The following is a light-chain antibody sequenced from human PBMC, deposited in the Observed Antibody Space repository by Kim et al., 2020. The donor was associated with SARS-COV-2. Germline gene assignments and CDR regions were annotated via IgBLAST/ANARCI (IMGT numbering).Light chain of an antibody. CDR3: ATWDGSLNGWV. CDR2: TNN. Sequence: QRVTISCSGSTSNIGSYTVNWYQHLPGTAPKLLIYTNNQRPSGVPDRFSGSKSGTSASLAISGLQSEDEADYFCATWDGSLNGWVFGGGTKLSVL. J-gene: IGLJ3*02. V-gene: IGLV1-44*01. CDR1: TSNIGSYT.